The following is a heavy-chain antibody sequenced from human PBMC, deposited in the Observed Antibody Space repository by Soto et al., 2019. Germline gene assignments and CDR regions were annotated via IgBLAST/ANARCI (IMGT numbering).Heavy chain of an antibody. CDR1: GFTFDDYA. V-gene: IGHV3-9*01. CDR3: AKGVAGIAAAGTTYYFDY. D-gene: IGHD6-13*01. CDR2: ISWNSGSI. Sequence: GGSLRLSCAASGFTFDDYAMHWVRQAPGKGLEWVSGISWNSGSIGYADSVKGRFTISRDNAKNSLYLQMNSLRAEDTALYYCAKGVAGIAAAGTTYYFDYWGQGTLVTVSS. J-gene: IGHJ4*02.